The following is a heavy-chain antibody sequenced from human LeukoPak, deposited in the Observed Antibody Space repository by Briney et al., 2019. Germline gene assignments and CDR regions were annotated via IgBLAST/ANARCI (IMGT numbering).Heavy chain of an antibody. D-gene: IGHD3-10*01. V-gene: IGHV1-2*02. CDR1: GYTFTDYY. Sequence: GASVKVSCKTSGYTFTDYYMHWVRQAPGQGLEWMVWINPHSGGTYYAQKFQGRVTMTRDSSTSTAYMELSNLRSDDTAVYYCARDGPSMVRAVIPFDIWGQGTMVTVSS. CDR3: ARDGPSMVRAVIPFDI. J-gene: IGHJ3*02. CDR2: INPHSGGT.